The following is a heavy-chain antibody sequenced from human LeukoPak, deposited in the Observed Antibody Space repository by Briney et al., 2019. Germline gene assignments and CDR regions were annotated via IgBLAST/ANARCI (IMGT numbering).Heavy chain of an antibody. CDR2: IYYSGST. V-gene: IGHV4-39*01. CDR1: GGSISSSSYY. D-gene: IGHD3-16*02. J-gene: IGHJ4*02. Sequence: SETLSLTCTVSGGSISSSSYYWGWIRQPPGKGLEWIGSIYYSGSTYYNPSLKSRVTIPVDTSKNQFSLKLSSVTAADTAVYYCACTYYDYVWGSYRIDYWGQGTLVTVSS. CDR3: ACTYYDYVWGSYRIDY.